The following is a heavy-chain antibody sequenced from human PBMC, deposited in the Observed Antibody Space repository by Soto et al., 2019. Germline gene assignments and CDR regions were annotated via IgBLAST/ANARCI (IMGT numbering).Heavy chain of an antibody. CDR2: IDADRVDK. D-gene: IGHD1-26*01. J-gene: IGHJ6*02. CDR3: ARTTNNGRAGVYGMNV. CDR1: GYTFSDYY. V-gene: IGHV1-2*04. Sequence: QVQLVQSGAEAKKPGASLKVSCKASGYTFSDYYIHWVRQAPGKGLEWMGWIDADRVDKKYAQKLQGWVTMTRDTSTNTAYMELSRLRSEDTAVYYCARTTNNGRAGVYGMNVWGQWTTVTVYS.